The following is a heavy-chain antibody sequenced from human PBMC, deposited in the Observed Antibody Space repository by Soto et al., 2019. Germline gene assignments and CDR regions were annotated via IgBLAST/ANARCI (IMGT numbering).Heavy chain of an antibody. J-gene: IGHJ4*02. Sequence: EVQLVESGGGLVQPGRSLRLSCAASGFTFDDYAMHWVRQAPGKGLEWVSGISWDSGGIGYADSVKGRFTISRDNAKNSLYLQMNSLRAEHTALYYCAKAQPRLHYFDYWGQGTLVTVSS. V-gene: IGHV3-9*01. D-gene: IGHD6-13*01. CDR1: GFTFDDYA. CDR3: AKAQPRLHYFDY. CDR2: ISWDSGGI.